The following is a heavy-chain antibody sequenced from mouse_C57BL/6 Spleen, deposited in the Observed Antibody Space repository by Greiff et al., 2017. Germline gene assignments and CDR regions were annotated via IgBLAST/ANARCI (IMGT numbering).Heavy chain of an antibody. Sequence: QVQLQQPGAELVKPGASVKLSCKASGYTFTSYWMHWVKQRPGQGLEWIGMIHPNSGSTNYNEKFKSKATLTVDKSSSTAYMPLSSLTSEDSAVYYCAREGINWYFDVWGTGTTVTVSS. CDR1: GYTFTSYW. CDR2: IHPNSGST. CDR3: AREGINWYFDV. V-gene: IGHV1-64*01. J-gene: IGHJ1*03.